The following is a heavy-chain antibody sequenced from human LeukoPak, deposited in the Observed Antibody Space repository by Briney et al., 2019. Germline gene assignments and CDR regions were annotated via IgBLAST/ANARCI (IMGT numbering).Heavy chain of an antibody. CDR1: GFTFSSYA. J-gene: IGHJ4*02. CDR3: AKAPVAPKYYFDY. CDR2: ISGSGGST. V-gene: IGHV3-23*01. D-gene: IGHD6-19*01. Sequence: GASLRLSCAASGFTFSSYAMSWVRQAPGKGLEWVSAISGSGGSTYYVDSVKGRFTISRDNSKNTLYLQMNSLRAEDTAVYYCAKAPVAPKYYFDYWGQGTLVTVSS.